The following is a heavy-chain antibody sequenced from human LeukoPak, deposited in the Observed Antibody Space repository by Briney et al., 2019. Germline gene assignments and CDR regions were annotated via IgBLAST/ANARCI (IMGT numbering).Heavy chain of an antibody. V-gene: IGHV4-59*01. J-gene: IGHJ6*02. CDR3: AMNLVDTAMVLSRPTYYYGMDV. CDR1: GGSISSYY. D-gene: IGHD5-18*01. CDR2: IYYSGST. Sequence: SETLSLTCTVSGGSISSYYWSWIRQPPGKGLEWIGYIYYSGSTNYNPSLKSRVTISVDTSKNQFSLKLSSVTAADTAVYYCAMNLVDTAMVLSRPTYYYGMDVWGQGTTVTVSS.